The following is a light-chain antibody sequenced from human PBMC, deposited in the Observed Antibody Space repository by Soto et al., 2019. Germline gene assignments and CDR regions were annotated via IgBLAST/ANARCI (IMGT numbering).Light chain of an antibody. CDR3: SSYGGSNNLL. Sequence: QSALTQPPSASGSPGQSVTISCTGTSSDVGGYNYVSWYQQHPGKAPKLMIYEVNKRPSGVPDRFSGSKSGNTASLTVSGLQAEDEADYYCSSYGGSNNLLFGRGTKLTVL. J-gene: IGLJ2*01. CDR2: EVN. CDR1: SSDVGGYNY. V-gene: IGLV2-8*01.